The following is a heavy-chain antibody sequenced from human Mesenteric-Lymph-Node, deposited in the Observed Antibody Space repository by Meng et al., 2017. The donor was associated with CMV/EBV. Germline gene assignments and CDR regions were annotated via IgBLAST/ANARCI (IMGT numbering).Heavy chain of an antibody. V-gene: IGHV4-59*01. D-gene: IGHD3-3*01. CDR1: GGSISSYY. J-gene: IGHJ4*02. Sequence: SETLSLTCTVSGGSISSYYWSWIRQPPGKGLEWIGYNYYSGSTKYNPSLKSRVTISVDTSKNQFSLNLSSVTAADTAVYYCATNFWSGYLSDFWGPGTLVTVSS. CDR3: ATNFWSGYLSDF. CDR2: NYYSGST.